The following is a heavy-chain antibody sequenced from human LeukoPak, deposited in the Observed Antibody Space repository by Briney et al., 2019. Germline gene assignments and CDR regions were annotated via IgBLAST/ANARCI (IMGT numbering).Heavy chain of an antibody. Sequence: PGGSLRLSCAASGFIFSSYEMNWVRQAPGKGLEWVAFIRYDGSNKYYADSVKGRFTISRDNSKNTLYLQMNSLRAEDTAVYYCAKAGAVVVVAAKYFDYWGQGTLVTVSS. D-gene: IGHD2-15*01. CDR2: IRYDGSNK. V-gene: IGHV3-30*02. CDR1: GFIFSSYE. J-gene: IGHJ4*02. CDR3: AKAGAVVVVAAKYFDY.